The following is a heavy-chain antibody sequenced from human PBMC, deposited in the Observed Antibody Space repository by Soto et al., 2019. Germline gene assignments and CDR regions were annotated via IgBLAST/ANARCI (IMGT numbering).Heavy chain of an antibody. V-gene: IGHV1-18*01. J-gene: IGHJ6*02. CDR2: ISAYNGNT. CDR1: GYTFTSYG. D-gene: IGHD5-18*01. CDR3: AREPGYRYGYSGMDV. Sequence: ASVKVSCKASGYTFTSYGISWVRQAPGQGLEWMGWISAYNGNTNYAQKLQGRVTMTTDTSTSTAYMELRSLRSDDTAVYYCAREPGYRYGYSGMDVWGQGTRVTLSS.